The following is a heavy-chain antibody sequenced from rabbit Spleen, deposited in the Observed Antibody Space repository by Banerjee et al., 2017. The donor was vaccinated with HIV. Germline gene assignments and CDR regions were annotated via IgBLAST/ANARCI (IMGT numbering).Heavy chain of an antibody. V-gene: IGHV1S47*01. D-gene: IGHD3-3*01. CDR2: IYAAKGST. CDR1: GFDFSSYS. CDR3: ATDLYVVGGFNL. J-gene: IGHJ4*01. Sequence: QEQLEETGGGLVQPGGSLTLSCKTSGFDFSSYSMSWVRQAPGKGLEWIGIIYAAKGSTDFASWVNGRFTISSDNAQSTVDLKMTRLTAADTATYFCATDLYVVGGFNLWGPGTLVTV.